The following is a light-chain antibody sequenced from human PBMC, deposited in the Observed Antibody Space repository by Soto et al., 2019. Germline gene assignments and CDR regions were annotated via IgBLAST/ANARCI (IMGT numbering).Light chain of an antibody. CDR3: TSYAGGNIV. J-gene: IGLJ1*01. CDR2: EVN. Sequence: QSALTQPPSASGSPGQSVTISCTGTSSDVGGYNYVSWYQQHPGKDPKLMVYEVNQRPSGVPDRFSGSKSGNTASLTVSGLHAEDEDDYYCTSYAGGNIVFGTGTKLTVL. CDR1: SSDVGGYNY. V-gene: IGLV2-8*01.